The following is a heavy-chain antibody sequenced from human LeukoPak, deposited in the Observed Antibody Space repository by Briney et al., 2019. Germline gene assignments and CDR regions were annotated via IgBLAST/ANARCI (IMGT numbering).Heavy chain of an antibody. Sequence: KPSETLSLTCTVSGGSVRSYYWSWIRQPAGKGLEWTGRIYTSGSTSYNPSLKSRVTISVDESKNQFSLKLSSVTAADTAMYYCARDSTVTTFNYMDVWGKGTTVTVSS. D-gene: IGHD4-11*01. J-gene: IGHJ6*03. CDR3: ARDSTVTTFNYMDV. V-gene: IGHV4-4*07. CDR1: GGSVRSYY. CDR2: IYTSGST.